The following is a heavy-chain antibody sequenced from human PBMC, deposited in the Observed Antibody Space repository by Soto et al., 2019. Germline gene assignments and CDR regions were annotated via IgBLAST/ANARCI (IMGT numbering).Heavy chain of an antibody. CDR3: ARDPGSSWYGH. CDR1: GGSSSNYY. Sequence: PSETLSLTCTVSGGSSSNYYWSWIRQPPGKGLEWIGYIYYRGSTNYNPSLKSRVTISVDTSKNQFSLKLSSVSAADTAMYYCARDPGSSWYGHWGQGTLVTVS. CDR2: IYYRGST. J-gene: IGHJ5*02. D-gene: IGHD6-13*01. V-gene: IGHV4-59*01.